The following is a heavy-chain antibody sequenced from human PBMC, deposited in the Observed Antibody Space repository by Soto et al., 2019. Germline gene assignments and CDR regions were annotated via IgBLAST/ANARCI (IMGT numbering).Heavy chain of an antibody. CDR2: INHSGST. V-gene: IGHV4-34*01. CDR3: ARHVVVVPAAIVWFDP. J-gene: IGHJ5*02. D-gene: IGHD2-2*01. Sequence: SETLSLTCAVYGGSFSGYYWSWIRQPPGKGLEWIGEINHSGSTNYNPSLKSRVTISVDTSKNQFSLKLSSVTAADTAVYYCARHVVVVPAAIVWFDPWGQGTLVTVSS. CDR1: GGSFSGYY.